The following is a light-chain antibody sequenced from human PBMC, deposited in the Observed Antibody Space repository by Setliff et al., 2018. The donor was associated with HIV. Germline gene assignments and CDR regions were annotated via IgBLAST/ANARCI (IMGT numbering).Light chain of an antibody. V-gene: IGLV1-44*01. CDR2: RNN. Sequence: QSALTQPPSASGTPGQRVTISCSGTSSNIGSNTVNWYQQLPGTAPKLLIYRNNQRPSGVPDRFSGSKSGTSASLAISGLQSEDEADYYCAAWDDSLNGPVFGGGTK. J-gene: IGLJ2*01. CDR1: SSNIGSNT. CDR3: AAWDDSLNGPV.